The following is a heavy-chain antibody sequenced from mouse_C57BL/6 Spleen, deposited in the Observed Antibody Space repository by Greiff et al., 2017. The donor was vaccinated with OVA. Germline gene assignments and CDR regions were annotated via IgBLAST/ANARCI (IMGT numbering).Heavy chain of an antibody. Sequence: QVQLQQPGAELVKPGASVKLSCKASGYTFTSYWMHWVKQRPGRGLEWIGRIDPTSGGTKYNEKFKSKATLTVDTPSSTAYMQLSSLTSEDSAVYYCARSHEYPFYWDFDVWGTGTTVTVSS. CDR1: GYTFTSYW. V-gene: IGHV1-72*01. J-gene: IGHJ1*03. CDR2: IDPTSGGT. CDR3: ARSHEYPFYWDFDV. D-gene: IGHD5-2*01.